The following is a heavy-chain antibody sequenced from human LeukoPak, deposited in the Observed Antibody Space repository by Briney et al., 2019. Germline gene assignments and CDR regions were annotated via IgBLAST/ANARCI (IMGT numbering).Heavy chain of an antibody. D-gene: IGHD5-24*01. CDR3: ATSQSGMATKVY. J-gene: IGHJ4*02. CDR1: GYTFTSYG. CDR2: INPNSGGT. Sequence: GASVKVSCKASGYTFTSYGISWVRQAPGQGLEWMGWINPNSGGTNYAQKFQGRVTMTRDTSISTAYMELSRLRSDDTAVYYCATSQSGMATKVYWGQGTLVTVSS. V-gene: IGHV1-2*02.